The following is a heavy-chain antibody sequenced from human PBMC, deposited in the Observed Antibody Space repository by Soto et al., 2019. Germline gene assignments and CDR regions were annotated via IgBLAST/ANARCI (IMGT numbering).Heavy chain of an antibody. CDR3: ARIDCTDGVCEWNWLDP. CDR2: ISPGGNT. J-gene: IGHJ5*02. Sequence: QVQLQESGPGLVKPSETLSLTCAVSGDSISSVNWWTWVRQSPGKGLEWIGEISPGGNTNYNPSLKSRVTISADKSNNQFSLNLRSVTAADPAVYYCARIDCTDGVCEWNWLDPWGQGILITVSS. V-gene: IGHV4-4*02. CDR1: GDSISSVNW. D-gene: IGHD2-8*01.